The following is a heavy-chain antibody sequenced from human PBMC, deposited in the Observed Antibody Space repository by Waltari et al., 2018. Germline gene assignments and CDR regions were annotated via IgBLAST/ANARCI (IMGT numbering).Heavy chain of an antibody. J-gene: IGHJ4*02. D-gene: IGHD3-22*01. Sequence: QVQLVQSGAEVKKPGSSVKVSCKASGGTFSSYTISWVRQAPGQGLEWMGRINPSLGIANYAQKFKGRVTMTADKATSTAYMELSSLRSEDTAVYYCAREHYDRSGAFDYWGQGTLVTVSS. V-gene: IGHV1-69*08. CDR3: AREHYDRSGAFDY. CDR2: INPSLGIA. CDR1: GGTFSSYT.